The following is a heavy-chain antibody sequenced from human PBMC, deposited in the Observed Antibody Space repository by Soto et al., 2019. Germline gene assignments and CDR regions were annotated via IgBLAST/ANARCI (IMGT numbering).Heavy chain of an antibody. CDR2: ISSSGSTI. CDR1: GFTFSSYA. D-gene: IGHD3-10*01. J-gene: IGHJ5*02. Sequence: QPGGSLRLSCAASGFTFSSYAMSWVRQAPGKGLEWVSAISSSGSTIYYADSVKGRFTISRDNAKNSLYLQMNSLRAEDTAVYYCARVLRYYYGSGISNPNNWFDPWGQGTLVTVSS. V-gene: IGHV3-48*04. CDR3: ARVLRYYYGSGISNPNNWFDP.